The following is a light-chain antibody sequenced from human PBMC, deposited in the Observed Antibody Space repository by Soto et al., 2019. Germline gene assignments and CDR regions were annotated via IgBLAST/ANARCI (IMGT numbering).Light chain of an antibody. V-gene: IGKV3-20*01. CDR2: YTS. CDR3: QHYGTSAL. Sequence: EIVLTQSPGTLSLSPGERATLSCRTSQSVSSSYLAWYQQKPGQAPRLLIYYTSDRATGIPDRVSASGSGTDFTLTISRLEPEDFAVYDCQHYGTSALFGPGTKVDIK. J-gene: IGKJ3*01. CDR1: QSVSSSY.